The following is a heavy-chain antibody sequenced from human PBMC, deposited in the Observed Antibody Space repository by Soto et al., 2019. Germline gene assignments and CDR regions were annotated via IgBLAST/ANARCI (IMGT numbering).Heavy chain of an antibody. Sequence: GASVKVSCKASGYTFTSYGISWVRQAPGQGLEWMGWISAYNGNTNYAQKLQGRVTMTTDTSTSTAYMELRSLRSDDTAVYYCARSSSDPNYYSYGMDVWGQGTMVTVSS. CDR1: GYTFTSYG. V-gene: IGHV1-18*01. D-gene: IGHD6-19*01. CDR3: ARSSSDPNYYSYGMDV. CDR2: ISAYNGNT. J-gene: IGHJ6*02.